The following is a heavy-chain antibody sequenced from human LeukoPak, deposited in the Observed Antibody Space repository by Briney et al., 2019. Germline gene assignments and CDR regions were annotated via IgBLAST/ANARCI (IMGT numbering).Heavy chain of an antibody. V-gene: IGHV3-53*01. CDR2: IYSGGST. CDR1: GFPFSTSA. CDR3: ARSERYFDWLSFDY. D-gene: IGHD3-9*01. Sequence: GGSLRLSCAASGFPFSTSAMSWVRQAPGKGLEWVSVIYSGGSTYYADSVKGRFTISRDNSKNTLYLQMNSLRAEDTAVYYCARSERYFDWLSFDYWGQGTLVTVSS. J-gene: IGHJ4*02.